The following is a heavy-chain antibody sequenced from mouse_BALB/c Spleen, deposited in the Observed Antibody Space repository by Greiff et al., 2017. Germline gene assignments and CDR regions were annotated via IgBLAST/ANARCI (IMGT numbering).Heavy chain of an antibody. V-gene: IGHV1-5*01. J-gene: IGHJ4*01. CDR2: IYPGNSDT. CDR3: TSTVVPAMDY. Sequence: EAQLQQSGTVLARPGASVKMSCKASGYSFTSYWMHWVKQRPGQGLEWIGAIYPGNSDTSYNQKFKGKAKLTAVTSASTAYMELSSLTNEDSAVYYCTSTVVPAMDYWGQGTSVTVSS. CDR1: GYSFTSYW. D-gene: IGHD1-1*01.